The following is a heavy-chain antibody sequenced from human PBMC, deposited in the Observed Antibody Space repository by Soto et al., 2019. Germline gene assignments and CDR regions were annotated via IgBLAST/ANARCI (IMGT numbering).Heavy chain of an antibody. CDR3: ARDPMGRYYGSGSYYFDY. J-gene: IGHJ4*02. Sequence: QVQLVESGGGVVQPGRSLRLSCAASGFTFSSYAMHWVRQAPGKGLEWVAVISYDGSNKYYADSVKGRFTISRDNYKNTLYLQMNSLSAEDTAVYYCARDPMGRYYGSGSYYFDYWGQGTLGTVSS. CDR1: GFTFSSYA. V-gene: IGHV3-30-3*01. CDR2: ISYDGSNK. D-gene: IGHD3-10*01.